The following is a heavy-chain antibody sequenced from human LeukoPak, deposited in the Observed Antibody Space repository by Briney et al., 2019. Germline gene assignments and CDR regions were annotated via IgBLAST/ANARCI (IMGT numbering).Heavy chain of an antibody. D-gene: IGHD5-18*01. CDR3: ARRPRYNFGPHFDY. V-gene: IGHV5-51*01. Sequence: GESLKIYCQASGYSFTNYWIGWVRQMPGKGLEWMGIIYPSDSDTRYSPSFQGQVTISADKSISTAYLQWSSLKASDTAMYYCARRPRYNFGPHFDYWGQGTLVTVSS. J-gene: IGHJ4*02. CDR2: IYPSDSDT. CDR1: GYSFTNYW.